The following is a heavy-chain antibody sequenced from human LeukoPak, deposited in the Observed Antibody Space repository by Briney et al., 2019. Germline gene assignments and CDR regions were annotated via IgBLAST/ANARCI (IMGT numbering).Heavy chain of an antibody. Sequence: GGSLRLSCVASGFTFSSYWLTWVRQAPGQGLEWVASGKPDGNEKIYVDSVKGRFTVSRDNTENSLHLQMNSLRAEDTGVYYCARVRNYFGSGTSPLAYWGQGTLVIVSS. CDR2: GKPDGNEK. J-gene: IGHJ4*02. D-gene: IGHD3-10*01. V-gene: IGHV3-7*01. CDR1: GFTFSSYW. CDR3: ARVRNYFGSGTSPLAY.